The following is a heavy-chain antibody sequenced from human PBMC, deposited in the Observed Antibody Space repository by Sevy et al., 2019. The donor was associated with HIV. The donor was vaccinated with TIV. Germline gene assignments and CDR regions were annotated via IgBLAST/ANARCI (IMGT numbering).Heavy chain of an antibody. Sequence: ASVKVSCKVSGYTLTKLSIHWVRQAPGKGLEWMGDFDPQDDEILYAQRFQGRLTMTEDTSTETAYMELSGLTSEDTAVYYCARAGYSSGFDYWGQGTLVTVSS. CDR3: ARAGYSSGFDY. CDR1: GYTLTKLS. V-gene: IGHV1-24*01. CDR2: FDPQDDEI. D-gene: IGHD6-19*01. J-gene: IGHJ4*02.